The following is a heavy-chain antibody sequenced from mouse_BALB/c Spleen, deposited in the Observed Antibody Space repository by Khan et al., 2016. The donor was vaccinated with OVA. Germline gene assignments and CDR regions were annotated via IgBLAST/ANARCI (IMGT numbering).Heavy chain of an antibody. D-gene: IGHD1-1*01. Sequence: EVKLLESGPELVRPGASVKISCKASGYSFTGYFMNWVMQRHGKSLEWIGRINPHIGETFYNQRFKDKATLTVDESSSTAHMELRSPASEDSAVYYCTRIYRSDFDYWGQGTTRTVSS. J-gene: IGHJ2*01. V-gene: IGHV1-20*02. CDR1: GYSFTGYF. CDR2: INPHIGET. CDR3: TRIYRSDFDY.